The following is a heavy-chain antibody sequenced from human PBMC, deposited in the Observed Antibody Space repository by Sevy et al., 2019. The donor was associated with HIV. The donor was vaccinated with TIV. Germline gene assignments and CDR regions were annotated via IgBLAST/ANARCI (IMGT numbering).Heavy chain of an antibody. J-gene: IGHJ4*02. D-gene: IGHD2-2*01. CDR2: IYSSGST. Sequence: SETLSLTCTVSAGFISSTSYYWGWIRQPPGKGLEWIGSIYSSGSTYYNPSLKSRVTISVDTSKNQFSLKLTSVTAADTAVYYCARTLGYCSNSSCYFLSGFDYWGQGTLVTVSS. V-gene: IGHV4-39*01. CDR1: AGFISSTSYY. CDR3: ARTLGYCSNSSCYFLSGFDY.